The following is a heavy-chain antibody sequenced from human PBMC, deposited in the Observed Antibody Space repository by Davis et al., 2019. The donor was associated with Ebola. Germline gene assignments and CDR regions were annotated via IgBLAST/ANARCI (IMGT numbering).Heavy chain of an antibody. J-gene: IGHJ4*02. V-gene: IGHV3-9*01. CDR3: ARGTVATIEAYFDS. D-gene: IGHD5-24*01. CDR2: ITWNGVDI. CDR1: GFTFEDFA. Sequence: PGGSLRLSCEASGFTFEDFAMHWVRHAPGKGLDWISCITWNGVDIAYADSVRGRFTVSRDNARNSLYLQMDSLRAEDSALYYCARGTVATIEAYFDSWGQGTLVTVSS.